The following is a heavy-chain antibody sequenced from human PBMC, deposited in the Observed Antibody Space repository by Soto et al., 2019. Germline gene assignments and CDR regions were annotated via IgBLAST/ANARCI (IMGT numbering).Heavy chain of an antibody. Sequence: SETLSLTSTVSGGSIRSYYWSWIRQPPGKGLEWIGYIYYSGSTNYNPSLKSRVTISVDTSKNQFSLKLSSVTAADTAVYYCARVVRGMGGYDAFDIWGQGTMVTVSS. CDR2: IYYSGST. V-gene: IGHV4-59*01. D-gene: IGHD3-10*01. CDR1: GGSIRSYY. CDR3: ARVVRGMGGYDAFDI. J-gene: IGHJ3*02.